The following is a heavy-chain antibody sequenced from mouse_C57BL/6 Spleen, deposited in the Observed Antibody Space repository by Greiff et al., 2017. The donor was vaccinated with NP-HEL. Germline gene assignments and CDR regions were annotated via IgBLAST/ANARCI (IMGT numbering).Heavy chain of an antibody. J-gene: IGHJ2*01. V-gene: IGHV1-52*01. D-gene: IGHD2-12*01. CDR2: IDPSDSET. Sequence: QVQLKQPGAELVRPGSSVKLSCKASGYTFTSYWMHWVKQRPIQGLEWIGNIDPSDSETHYNQKFKDKATLTVDKSSSTAYMQLSSLTSEDSAVYYCARAIGRLYYFDYWGQGTTLTVSS. CDR3: ARAIGRLYYFDY. CDR1: GYTFTSYW.